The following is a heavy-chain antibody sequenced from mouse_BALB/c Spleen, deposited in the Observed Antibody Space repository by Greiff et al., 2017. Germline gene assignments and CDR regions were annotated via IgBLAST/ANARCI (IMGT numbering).Heavy chain of an antibody. CDR2: IYPGDGDT. CDR1: GYAFSSYW. CDR3: ARGYALNYYAMDY. J-gene: IGHJ4*01. Sequence: QVQLKQSGAELVRPGSSVKISCKASGYAFSSYWMNWVKQRPGQGLEWIGQIYPGDGDTNYNGKFKGKATLTADKSSSTAYMQLSSLTSEDSAVYFCARGYALNYYAMDYWGQGTSVTVSS. D-gene: IGHD6-5*01. V-gene: IGHV1-80*01.